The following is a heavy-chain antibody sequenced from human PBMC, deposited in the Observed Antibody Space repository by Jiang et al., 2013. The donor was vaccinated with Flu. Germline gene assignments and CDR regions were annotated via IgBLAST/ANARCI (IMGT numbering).Heavy chain of an antibody. J-gene: IGHJ5*02. CDR2: NHSGST. V-gene: IGHV4-34*01. Sequence: NHSGSTNYNPSLKSRVTISVDTSKNQFSLKLSSVTAADTAVYYCARGHYGSATPNWFDPWGQGTLVTVSS. CDR3: ARGHYGSATPNWFDP. D-gene: IGHD3-10*01.